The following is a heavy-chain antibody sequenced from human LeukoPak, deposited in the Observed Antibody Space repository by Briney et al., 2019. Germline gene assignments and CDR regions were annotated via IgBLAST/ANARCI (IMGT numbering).Heavy chain of an antibody. J-gene: IGHJ6*02. D-gene: IGHD3-10*01. CDR1: GFTFSSYG. CDR2: ILSDGSKE. Sequence: GGSLRLSCAASGFTFSSYGMHWVRQAPGKGLEWVAVILSDGSKEFYTDSVKGRFTISRDNSKNTLYLQMNSLRAEDTAVYYCARDVFITMVRGVDYYGMDVWGQGTTVTVSS. CDR3: ARDVFITMVRGVDYYGMDV. V-gene: IGHV3-30*19.